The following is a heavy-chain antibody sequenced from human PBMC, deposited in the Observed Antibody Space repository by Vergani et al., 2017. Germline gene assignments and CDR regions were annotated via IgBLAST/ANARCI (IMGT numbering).Heavy chain of an antibody. D-gene: IGHD1-1*01. V-gene: IGHV5-51*01. CDR1: EYSFGNYW. CDR2: IYPADSDT. Sequence: EVELVQSGPELRKPGESLKLSCKGSEYSFGNYWIGWVRQMPGKGLEWMGIIYPADSDTRYSPSFQGQVTITADKSISTDFLQWDSLKASDTAVYYCARHTTYTDSWGQGTLVTVSS. J-gene: IGHJ4*02. CDR3: ARHTTYTDS.